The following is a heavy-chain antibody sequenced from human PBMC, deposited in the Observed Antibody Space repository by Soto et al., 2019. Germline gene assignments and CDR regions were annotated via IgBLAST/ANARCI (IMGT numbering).Heavy chain of an antibody. V-gene: IGHV4-59*01. Sequence: PSEILSLTCTVSGGSLSSNYWSLFRQPPAKGLEWIGYIYYSGSTNYNPSLKSRVTISVDTSKNQFSLKLSSVTAADTAVYYCARYRRGTGWYYLDYWGQGTLVT. CDR1: GGSLSSNY. J-gene: IGHJ4*02. CDR2: IYYSGST. D-gene: IGHD6-19*01. CDR3: ARYRRGTGWYYLDY.